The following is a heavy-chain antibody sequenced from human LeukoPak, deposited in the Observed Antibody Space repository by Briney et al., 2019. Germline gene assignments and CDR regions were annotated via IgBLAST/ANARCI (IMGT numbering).Heavy chain of an antibody. CDR1: GGSISSGSYY. Sequence: SETLSLTCTVSGGSISSGSYYWSWIRQPAGKGLEWIGRIYTSGSTNYNPSLKSRVTISVDTSKNQFSLKLSSVTAADTAVYYCAREVAVAGTDAFDIWGQGTMVTVSS. CDR2: IYTSGST. CDR3: AREVAVAGTDAFDI. D-gene: IGHD6-19*01. J-gene: IGHJ3*02. V-gene: IGHV4-61*02.